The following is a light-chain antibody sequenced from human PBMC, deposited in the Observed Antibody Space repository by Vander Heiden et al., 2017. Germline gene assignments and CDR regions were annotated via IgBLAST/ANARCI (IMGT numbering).Light chain of an antibody. Sequence: DIQMTQSPSSLSASVGDRVTITCRASQSISSYLNWYQQKPGKAPKLLIYAASRLKSGVPSRFSGSGSGTDFTLTISRLQPEDFATYYCQQSDSTLSTFGQGTKLEIK. J-gene: IGKJ2*01. V-gene: IGKV1-39*01. CDR2: AAS. CDR3: QQSDSTLST. CDR1: QSISSY.